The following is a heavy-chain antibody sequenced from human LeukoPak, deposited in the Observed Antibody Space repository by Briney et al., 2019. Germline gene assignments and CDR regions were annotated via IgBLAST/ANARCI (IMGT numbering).Heavy chain of an antibody. CDR3: ARVKTGGRVGATSPYNWFDP. V-gene: IGHV1-2*02. CDR2: INPNSGGT. Sequence: EASVKVSCKASGYTFTGYYMHWVRQAPGQGLEWMGWINPNSGGTNYAQKFQGRVTMTRDTSISTAYMELSRLRSDDTAVYYCARVKTGGRVGATSPYNWFDPWGQGTLVTVSS. J-gene: IGHJ5*02. CDR1: GYTFTGYY. D-gene: IGHD1-26*01.